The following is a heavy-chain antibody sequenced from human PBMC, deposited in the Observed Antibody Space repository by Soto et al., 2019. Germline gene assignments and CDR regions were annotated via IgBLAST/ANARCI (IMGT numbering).Heavy chain of an antibody. CDR3: AFTYYYDSSGYRRSGYFDY. Sequence: GSLRLSCAASGFTFSSYGMHWVRQAPGKGLEWVAVISYDGSNKYYADSVKGRFTISRDNSKNTLYLQMNSLRAEDTAVYYCAFTYYYDSSGYRRSGYFDYWGQGTLVTVSS. J-gene: IGHJ4*02. D-gene: IGHD3-22*01. CDR1: GFTFSSYG. CDR2: ISYDGSNK. V-gene: IGHV3-30*03.